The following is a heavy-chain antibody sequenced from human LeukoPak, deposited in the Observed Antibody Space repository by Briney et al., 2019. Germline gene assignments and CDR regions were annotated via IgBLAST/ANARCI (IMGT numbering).Heavy chain of an antibody. Sequence: GGSLRLSCAASGFTFTTNSMNWVRQAPGKGLEWVSSISGSSTYIYYADSVKGRFAISRDNAKNPLFLQMNSLTAEDTAVYYCASGTMSTYDYWGQGTLVTVSS. D-gene: IGHD1-1*01. CDR3: ASGTMSTYDY. CDR2: ISGSSTYI. CDR1: GFTFTTNS. V-gene: IGHV3-21*01. J-gene: IGHJ4*02.